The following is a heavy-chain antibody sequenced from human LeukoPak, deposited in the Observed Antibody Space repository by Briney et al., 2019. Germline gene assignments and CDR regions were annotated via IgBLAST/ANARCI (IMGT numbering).Heavy chain of an antibody. CDR2: INSDGSST. CDR1: GFTFSSYW. CDR3: ARARLAVAGYDC. J-gene: IGHJ4*02. D-gene: IGHD6-19*01. V-gene: IGHV3-74*01. Sequence: QPGGSLRLSCAASGFTFSSYWMHWVRQAPGKGLVWVSRINSDGSSTSYADSVKGRFTISRDNAKNTLYLQMNSLRAEDTAVYYCARARLAVAGYDCWGQGTLVTVSS.